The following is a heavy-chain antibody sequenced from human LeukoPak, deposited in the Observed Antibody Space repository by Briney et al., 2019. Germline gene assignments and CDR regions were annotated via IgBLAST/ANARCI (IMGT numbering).Heavy chain of an antibody. CDR3: ARAGSGWYGLGFDP. J-gene: IGHJ5*02. CDR1: GGSISSYY. D-gene: IGHD6-19*01. V-gene: IGHV4-59*01. Sequence: SEALSLTCTVSGGSISSYYWSWIRQPPGKGLEWIGYIYYSGSTNYNPSLKSRVIISVDTSKNQFSLKLSSVTAADTAVYYCARAGSGWYGLGFDPWGQGTLVTVSS. CDR2: IYYSGST.